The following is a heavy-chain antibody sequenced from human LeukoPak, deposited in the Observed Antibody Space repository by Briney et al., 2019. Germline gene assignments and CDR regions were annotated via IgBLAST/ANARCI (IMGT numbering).Heavy chain of an antibody. D-gene: IGHD3-10*01. CDR3: ARDPSPGSGSPIDF. Sequence: GASVKVSCKASGYTFTSYGISWVRQAPGQGLEWMGWISTYNGNTNYAQKLQGRVTMTTDTYTSTAYMELRSLRSDDTAVYYCARDPSPGSGSPIDFWGQGTLVTVSS. J-gene: IGHJ4*02. V-gene: IGHV1-18*01. CDR2: ISTYNGNT. CDR1: GYTFTSYG.